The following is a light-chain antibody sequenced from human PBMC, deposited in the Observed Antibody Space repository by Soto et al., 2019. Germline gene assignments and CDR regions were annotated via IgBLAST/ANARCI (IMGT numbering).Light chain of an antibody. CDR2: GTS. CDR3: HQYFDWPRGT. CDR1: QSVNGH. J-gene: IGKJ1*01. V-gene: IGKV3-15*01. Sequence: EIVVTQSPATLSESPGERATLYCWVSQSVNGHLAWYQQRPGQAPRLLIYGTSTRATDVPLRFSGGGSGTEFTLTISSLQSEDFAVYFCHQYFDWPRGTFGQGTKLEI.